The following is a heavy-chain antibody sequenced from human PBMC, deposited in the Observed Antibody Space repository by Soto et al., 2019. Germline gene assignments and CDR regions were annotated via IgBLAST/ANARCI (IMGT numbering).Heavy chain of an antibody. CDR3: AREGINNYNEYYFDS. CDR1: GFTFSTYS. J-gene: IGHJ4*02. V-gene: IGHV3-21*01. D-gene: IGHD4-4*01. CDR2: ISGSGNYT. Sequence: GSLRLSCAASGFTFSTYSMNWVRQDPGKGLEWVSSISGSGNYTHYADFLRGRFTISRDNAKTSLYLQMNSLRAEDTAVYYCAREGINNYNEYYFDSWGQGTVVTVSS.